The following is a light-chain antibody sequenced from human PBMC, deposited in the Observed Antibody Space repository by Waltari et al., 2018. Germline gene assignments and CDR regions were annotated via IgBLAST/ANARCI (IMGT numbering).Light chain of an antibody. CDR3: QQYYRSPWT. V-gene: IGKV4-1*01. CDR2: WAS. Sequence: DIVMTQSPDSLAVPMGERATINCKSSMSALLRPNNKNYLGWYQQQPGQPPELLIYWASTRESGVPDRFSGSGSGTDFTLTISSLQAEDVAVYYCQQYYRSPWTFGQGTKVEIK. J-gene: IGKJ1*01. CDR1: MSALLRPNNKNY.